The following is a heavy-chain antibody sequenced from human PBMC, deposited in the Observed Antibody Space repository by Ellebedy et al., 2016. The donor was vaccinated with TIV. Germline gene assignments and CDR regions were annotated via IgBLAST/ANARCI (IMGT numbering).Heavy chain of an antibody. CDR1: SYSIGSDYY. D-gene: IGHD4-17*01. V-gene: IGHV4-38-2*02. CDR2: IYHSGRT. J-gene: IGHJ4*02. Sequence: SETLSLTXTVSSYSIGSDYYWGWIRQPPGKGLEWIGSIYHSGRTYYNPSLKSRVTLSVDTSKRQFSLKLSSVTAADTAVYYCANESGDYDYWGQGTLVTVSS. CDR3: ANESGDYDY.